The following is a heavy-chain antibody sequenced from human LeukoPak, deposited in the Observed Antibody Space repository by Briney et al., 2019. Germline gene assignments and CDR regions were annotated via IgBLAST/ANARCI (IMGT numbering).Heavy chain of an antibody. CDR3: ATDMYSNYASSAFDP. CDR1: GGSISTYY. J-gene: IGHJ5*02. Sequence: SETLSLTCTVSGGSISTYYWSWIRQPPGKGLEWIGYIDYGGSTNYNPCLKSRVTISVDTSKNQFSLKLSSVTAADTAVYYCATDMYSNYASSAFDPWGQGALVTVSS. D-gene: IGHD4-11*01. CDR2: IDYGGST. V-gene: IGHV4-59*01.